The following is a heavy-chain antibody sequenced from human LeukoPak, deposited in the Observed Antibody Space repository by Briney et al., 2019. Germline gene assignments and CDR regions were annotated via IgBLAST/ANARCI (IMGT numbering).Heavy chain of an antibody. Sequence: ASVKVSCKASGYTFTGYYMHWVRQAPGLGLEWMGWINPNSGGTNYAQKFQGRVTMTRDTSISTAYMELSRLRSDDTAVYYCARDRSEVLRYFDWGQGTLVTVSS. CDR3: ARDRSEVLRYFD. CDR2: INPNSGGT. V-gene: IGHV1-2*02. CDR1: GYTFTGYY. D-gene: IGHD3-9*01. J-gene: IGHJ4*02.